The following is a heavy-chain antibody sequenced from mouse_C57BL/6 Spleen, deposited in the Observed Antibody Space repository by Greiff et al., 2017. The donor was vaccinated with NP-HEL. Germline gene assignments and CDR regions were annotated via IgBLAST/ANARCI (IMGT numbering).Heavy chain of an antibody. CDR2: ISYDGSN. CDR3: ARGPDYYGSSSYY. D-gene: IGHD1-1*01. Sequence: EVKLQESGPGLVKPSQSLSLTCSVTGYSITSGYYWNWIRQFPGNKLEWMGYISYDGSNNYNPSLKNRISITRDTSKNQFFLKLNSVTTADTATYYCARGPDYYGSSSYYWGQGTTLTVSS. V-gene: IGHV3-6*01. CDR1: GYSITSGYY. J-gene: IGHJ2*01.